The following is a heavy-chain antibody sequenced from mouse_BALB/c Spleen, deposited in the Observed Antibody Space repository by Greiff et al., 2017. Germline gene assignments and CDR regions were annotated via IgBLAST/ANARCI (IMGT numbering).Heavy chain of an antibody. Sequence: VQLQQTGPELVKPGASVKISCKASGYSFTDYIMLWVKQSHGKSLEWIGNINPYYGSTSYNLKFKGKATLTVDKSSSTAYMQLNSLTSEDSAVYYCARSDGYPLDDWGQGTTLTVSS. J-gene: IGHJ2*01. V-gene: IGHV1-39*01. CDR2: INPYYGST. D-gene: IGHD2-3*01. CDR3: ARSDGYPLDD. CDR1: GYSFTDYI.